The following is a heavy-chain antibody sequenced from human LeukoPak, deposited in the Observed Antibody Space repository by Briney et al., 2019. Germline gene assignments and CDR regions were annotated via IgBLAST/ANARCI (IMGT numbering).Heavy chain of an antibody. CDR2: ISTSSSYI. CDR3: ARDFSRDSSGYYSLDY. CDR1: GFTFSSHS. D-gene: IGHD3-22*01. V-gene: IGHV3-21*01. Sequence: GGSLRLSCAGSGFTFSSHSMNWVRQAPGKGLEWVSSISTSSSYIDYADSVKGRFTISRDNAKKSLYLQMNSLRAEDTAVYYCARDFSRDSSGYYSLDYWGQGTLVTVSS. J-gene: IGHJ4*02.